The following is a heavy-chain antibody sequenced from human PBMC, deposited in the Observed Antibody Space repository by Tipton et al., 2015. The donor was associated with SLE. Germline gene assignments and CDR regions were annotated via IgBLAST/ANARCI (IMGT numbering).Heavy chain of an antibody. CDR3: ARDRGYYFDY. CDR2: TWYDGSDK. Sequence: SLRLSCAASGFTFSNYAMHWVRQAPGKGLEWVAVTWYDGSDKYYADSVRGRFTISRDNSKNTLYLQMNSLRAEDTAVYYCARDRGYYFDYWGQGTLVTVSS. D-gene: IGHD3-10*01. J-gene: IGHJ4*02. CDR1: GFTFSNYA. V-gene: IGHV3-33*01.